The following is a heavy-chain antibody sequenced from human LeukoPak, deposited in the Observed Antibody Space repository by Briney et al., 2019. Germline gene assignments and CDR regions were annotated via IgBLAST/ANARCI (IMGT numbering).Heavy chain of an antibody. CDR3: ASGGWYRGY. D-gene: IGHD2-15*01. CDR2: INHRGST. V-gene: IGHV4-34*01. CDR1: GGSFSGYY. J-gene: IGHJ4*02. Sequence: PSETLSLTCAVYGGSFSGYYWTWNRQTPGKGLEWIGEINHRGSTNYNPSLESRVTISVDTSKNHFSLDLTSVTAADTAVYYCASGGWYRGYWGQGTLVTVSS.